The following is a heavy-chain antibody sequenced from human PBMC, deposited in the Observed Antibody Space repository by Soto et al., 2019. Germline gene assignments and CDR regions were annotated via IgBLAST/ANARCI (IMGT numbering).Heavy chain of an antibody. CDR3: ARVDGNYDILTGYGGGNWYFDL. CDR1: GGSISSYY. Sequence: QVQLQESGPGLVKPSETLSLTCTVSGGSISSYYWSWIRQPPGKGLEWIGYIYYSGSTNYNPSLKSRVTISVDTSKNQFSLKLSSVTAADTAVYYCARVDGNYDILTGYGGGNWYFDLWGRGTLVTVSS. J-gene: IGHJ2*01. CDR2: IYYSGST. V-gene: IGHV4-59*01. D-gene: IGHD3-9*01.